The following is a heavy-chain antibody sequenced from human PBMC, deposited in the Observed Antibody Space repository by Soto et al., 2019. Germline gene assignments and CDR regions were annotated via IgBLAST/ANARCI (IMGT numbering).Heavy chain of an antibody. J-gene: IGHJ2*01. Sequence: QVQLVQSGADVKKPGSSVKVSCKASGGTFSSDAISWVRQAPGQGLEWMGGIIPMFGTAHYAQKFQGRVTITADEYTSTAYMELSSLRSEDTAVYYCARPDGYHYVSYCYFDLCGRGTLVTVSS. CDR3: ARPDGYHYVSYCYFDL. CDR2: IIPMFGTA. V-gene: IGHV1-69*01. CDR1: GGTFSSDA. D-gene: IGHD5-18*01.